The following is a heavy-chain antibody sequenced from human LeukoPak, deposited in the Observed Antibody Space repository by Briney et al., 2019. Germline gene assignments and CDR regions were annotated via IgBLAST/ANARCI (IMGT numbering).Heavy chain of an antibody. Sequence: PSETLSLTCAVYGGSFSGYYWSWIRQPPGKGLEWIGEINHSGSTNYNPSLKSRVTISVDTSKNQFSLKLSSVTAADTAVYYCARERLTARGAFDIWGQGTMVTVSS. D-gene: IGHD6-6*01. CDR2: INHSGST. CDR1: GGSFSGYY. V-gene: IGHV4-34*01. CDR3: ARERLTARGAFDI. J-gene: IGHJ3*02.